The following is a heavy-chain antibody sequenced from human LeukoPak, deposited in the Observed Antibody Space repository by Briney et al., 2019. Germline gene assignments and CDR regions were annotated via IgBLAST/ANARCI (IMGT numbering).Heavy chain of an antibody. D-gene: IGHD4-17*01. CDR2: ISSSSSTI. CDR1: GFTFSSYS. CDR3: ARDSDYGDYSFDY. Sequence: GGSLRLSCAASGFTFSSYSMNWVRQAPGKGLEWVSYISSSSSTIYYADSVKGRFTISRDNAKNSLYLQMNSLRAEDTAVYYCARDSDYGDYSFDYWGQGTLVTVSS. J-gene: IGHJ4*02. V-gene: IGHV3-48*01.